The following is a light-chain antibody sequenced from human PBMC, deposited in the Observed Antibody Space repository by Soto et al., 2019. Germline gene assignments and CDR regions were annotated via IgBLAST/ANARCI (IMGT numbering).Light chain of an antibody. CDR1: QGISNY. CDR2: ATS. J-gene: IGKJ2*01. Sequence: DIQMTQSPSSLSASVGDRVTITCRASQGISNYLAWYQQKPGKVPKLLIYATSTLQSGVPSRFSGSGSGTDFTLTIASLQPEDVAIYYCQKYNSAPHTFGQGTKLEIK. CDR3: QKYNSAPHT. V-gene: IGKV1-27*01.